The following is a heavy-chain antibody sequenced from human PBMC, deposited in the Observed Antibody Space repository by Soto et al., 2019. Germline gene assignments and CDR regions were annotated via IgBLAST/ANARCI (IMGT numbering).Heavy chain of an antibody. CDR2: IIPIFGTA. D-gene: IGHD3-22*01. Sequence: SVKVSCKASGGAFSSYAISWVRQAPGQGLEWMGGIIPIFGTANYAQKFQGRVTITADESTSTAYMELSSLRSEDTAVYYCARGRSYYYDSSGPDDAFDIWGQGTMVTVSS. V-gene: IGHV1-69*13. CDR3: ARGRSYYYDSSGPDDAFDI. J-gene: IGHJ3*02. CDR1: GGAFSSYA.